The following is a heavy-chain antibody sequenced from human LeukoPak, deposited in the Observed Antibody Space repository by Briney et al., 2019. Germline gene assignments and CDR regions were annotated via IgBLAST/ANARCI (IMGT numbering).Heavy chain of an antibody. J-gene: IGHJ4*02. Sequence: GGSLRLSCAASGFTFSSYAMSWVRQAPGKGLEWVSTIINSGVSTYYADSVKGRFTISRDNSKNTLYLQMSGLRAEDTAVYYCAKFRGVPLDSWSFGYWGLGTLVTVSS. CDR3: AKFRGVPLDSWSFGY. V-gene: IGHV3-23*01. CDR1: GFTFSSYA. D-gene: IGHD6-13*01. CDR2: IINSGVST.